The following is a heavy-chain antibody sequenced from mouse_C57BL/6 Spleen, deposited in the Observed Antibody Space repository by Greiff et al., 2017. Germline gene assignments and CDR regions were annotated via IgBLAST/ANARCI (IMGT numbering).Heavy chain of an antibody. CDR1: GYTFTDYY. Sequence: EVKLQQSGPELVKPGASVKISCKASGYTFTDYYMNWVKQSHGKSLEWIGDINPNNGGTSYNQKFKGKATLTVDKSSSTAYMELRSLTSEDSAVYYCAISPPTHPMDYWGQGTSVTVSS. CDR3: AISPPTHPMDY. CDR2: INPNNGGT. J-gene: IGHJ4*01. V-gene: IGHV1-26*01.